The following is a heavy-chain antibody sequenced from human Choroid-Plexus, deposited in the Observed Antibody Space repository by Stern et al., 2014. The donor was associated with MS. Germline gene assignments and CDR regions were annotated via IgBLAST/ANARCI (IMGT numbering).Heavy chain of an antibody. CDR2: INPNTGGT. CDR3: ARDQRGITIFGVVTDYYYLGMDV. J-gene: IGHJ6*02. CDR1: GYIFTGYY. D-gene: IGHD3-3*01. Sequence: VQLVESGAEVKKPGASVKVSCKTSGYIFTGYYIHWVRQAPGQGLEWMAWINPNTGGTKYAQKFQGRVTMSRDTSISNAYVELSSLTSDDTAVYYCARDQRGITIFGVVTDYYYLGMDVWGQGTTVTVSS. V-gene: IGHV1-2*02.